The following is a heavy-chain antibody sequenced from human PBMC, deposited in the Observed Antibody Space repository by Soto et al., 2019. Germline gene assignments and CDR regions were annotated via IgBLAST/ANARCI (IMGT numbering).Heavy chain of an antibody. V-gene: IGHV3-48*01. D-gene: IGHD6-13*01. CDR1: GFTFSSYS. Sequence: GGSLRLSCAASGFTFSSYSMCWVRQAPGKGLEWVSYISSSSGTIYYADSVKGRFTISRDNAKNSLYLQMNSLRAEDTAVYYCARDKTSNWYNDYWGQGTLVTVSS. CDR2: ISSSSGTI. J-gene: IGHJ4*02. CDR3: ARDKTSNWYNDY.